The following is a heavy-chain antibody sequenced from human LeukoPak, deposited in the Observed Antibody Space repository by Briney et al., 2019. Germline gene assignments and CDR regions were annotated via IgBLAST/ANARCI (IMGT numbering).Heavy chain of an antibody. V-gene: IGHV4-59*01. J-gene: IGHJ6*02. CDR1: GGSLSSYY. CDR3: ARGMGASHYGMDV. Sequence: SETLSLTCTVSGGSLSSYYWSWIRQPPGKGLEWIGYIYYSGSTNYNPSLKSRVTISVDTSKNQFSLKLSSVTAADTAVYYCARGMGASHYGMDVWGQGTTVTVSS. D-gene: IGHD1-26*01. CDR2: IYYSGST.